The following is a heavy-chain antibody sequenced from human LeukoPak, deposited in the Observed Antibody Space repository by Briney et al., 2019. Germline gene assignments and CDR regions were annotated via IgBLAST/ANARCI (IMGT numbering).Heavy chain of an antibody. J-gene: IGHJ4*02. V-gene: IGHV3-30*04. CDR3: ARGVEVVAADVFDH. Sequence: GGSLRLSCEASGFPFDGYALHWVRQAPGKGLQWVALISYNGNIIEYADSVKGRFTISRDNSKNTLFLLMNSLTREDTAVYYCARGVEVVAADVFDHWGQGSLVTVSS. CDR2: ISYNGNII. D-gene: IGHD2-2*01. CDR1: GFPFDGYA.